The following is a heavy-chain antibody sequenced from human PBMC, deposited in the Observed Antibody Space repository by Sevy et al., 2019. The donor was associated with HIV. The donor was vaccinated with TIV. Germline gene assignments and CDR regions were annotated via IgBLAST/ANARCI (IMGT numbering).Heavy chain of an antibody. Sequence: SETLSLTCAVYGGSFSGYYWSWIRQPPGKGLEWIGEINHSGSTNYNPSLKSRVTISVDTSKNQFSLKLSSVTAADTAVYYCARSHHSSSCYCGFDYWGQGTLVTVSS. J-gene: IGHJ4*02. CDR1: GGSFSGYY. V-gene: IGHV4-34*01. CDR2: INHSGST. D-gene: IGHD6-13*01. CDR3: ARSHHSSSCYCGFDY.